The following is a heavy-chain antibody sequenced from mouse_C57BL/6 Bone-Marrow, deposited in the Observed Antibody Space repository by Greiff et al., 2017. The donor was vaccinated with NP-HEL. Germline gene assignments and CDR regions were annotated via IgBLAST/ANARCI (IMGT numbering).Heavy chain of an antibody. CDR2: ISDGGSYT. CDR3: ARLCYAMDY. V-gene: IGHV5-4*03. J-gene: IGHJ4*01. Sequence: EVMLVESGGGLVKPGGSLKLSCAASGSTFSSYAMSWVRQTPEKRLEWVATISDGGSYTYYPDNVKGRFTISRDNAKNNLYLQMSHLKSEDTAMYYCARLCYAMDYWGQGTSVTVSS. CDR1: GSTFSSYA.